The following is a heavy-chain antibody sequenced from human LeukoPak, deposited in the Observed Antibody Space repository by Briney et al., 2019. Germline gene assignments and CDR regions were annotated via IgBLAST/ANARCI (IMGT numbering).Heavy chain of an antibody. CDR1: GFTLNSYT. J-gene: IGHJ3*02. CDR2: ISSTSSYI. D-gene: IGHD6-19*01. Sequence: GGSLRLSCAASGFTLNSYTLSWVRQAPGKGLEWVSSISSTSSYIHYADSVKGRFTISRDNPDNVVYLQMNSLRAEDTAVYYCASSGWYFGAGAFDIWGQGTMVTVSS. CDR3: ASSGWYFGAGAFDI. V-gene: IGHV3-21*04.